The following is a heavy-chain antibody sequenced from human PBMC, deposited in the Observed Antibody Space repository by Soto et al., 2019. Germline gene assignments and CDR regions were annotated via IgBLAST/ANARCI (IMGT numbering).Heavy chain of an antibody. J-gene: IGHJ3*02. Sequence: PSETLSLTCTVSGGSISSYYWSWIRQPPGKGLEWIGYIYYSGSTNYNPSLKSRVTISVDTSKNQFSLKLSSVTAADTAVYYCALGYCSSTSCLAIDAFDTWGQGTMVTVS. CDR1: GGSISSYY. V-gene: IGHV4-59*01. D-gene: IGHD2-2*01. CDR2: IYYSGST. CDR3: ALGYCSSTSCLAIDAFDT.